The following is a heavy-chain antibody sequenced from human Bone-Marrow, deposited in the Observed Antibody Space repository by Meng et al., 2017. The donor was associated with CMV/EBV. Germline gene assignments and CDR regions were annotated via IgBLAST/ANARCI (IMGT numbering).Heavy chain of an antibody. CDR2: IKQDGSEK. CDR1: GFTVSSNY. V-gene: IGHV3-7*01. D-gene: IGHD2-8*01. Sequence: GGSLRLSCAASGFTVSSNYMSWVRQAPGKGLEWVANIKQDGSEKYYVDSVKGRFTISRDNAKNSLYLQMNSLRAEDTAVYYCARVMGGREGYYYYGMDVWGQGTTVTVSS. J-gene: IGHJ6*02. CDR3: ARVMGGREGYYYYGMDV.